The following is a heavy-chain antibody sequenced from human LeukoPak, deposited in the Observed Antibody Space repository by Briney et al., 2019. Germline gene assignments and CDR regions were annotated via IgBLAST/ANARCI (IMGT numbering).Heavy chain of an antibody. CDR1: GFTFTSSA. V-gene: IGHV1-58*01. CDR2: IVVGSGNT. CDR3: AADHGSSAAFDI. Sequence: ASVKVSCKASGFTFTSSAVQWVRQARGQRLEWIGWIVVGSGNTNYAQKFQERVTITRDMSTSTAYMELSSLRSEDTAVYYCAADHGSSAAFDIWGQGTMVTVSS. J-gene: IGHJ3*02. D-gene: IGHD6-6*01.